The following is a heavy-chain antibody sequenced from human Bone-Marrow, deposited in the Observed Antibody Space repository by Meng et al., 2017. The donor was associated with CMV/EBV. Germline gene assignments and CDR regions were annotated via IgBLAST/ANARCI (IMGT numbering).Heavy chain of an antibody. CDR2: VSGDDGNI. D-gene: IGHD3-10*01. CDR3: VRDVRKFGKLLPFDY. J-gene: IGHJ4*02. Sequence: QIQLGQSGPELKKPGASVKVSCKTSGYSFINYGISWVRHVPGQGLEWLGWVSGDDGNINYAEKVRGRVSMTRDTSTNTAYMELRSLRFDDTAVYFCVRDVRKFGKLLPFDYWGQGTLVTVSS. CDR1: GYSFINYG. V-gene: IGHV1-18*01.